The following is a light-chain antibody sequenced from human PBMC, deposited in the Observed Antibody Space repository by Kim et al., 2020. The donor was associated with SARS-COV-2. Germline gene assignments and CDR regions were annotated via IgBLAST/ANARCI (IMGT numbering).Light chain of an antibody. V-gene: IGKV4-1*01. CDR3: QQYYSNPVT. J-gene: IGKJ2*01. Sequence: DIVMTQSPDSLAVSLGERATINCKSSQSVLYSSNNKNYLAWYQQKPGQPPKLLIYWASTRESGVPDRFSGSGSGTDFSLTISCLQAEDVAVYYCQQYYSNPVTFGQGTKLEI. CDR2: WAS. CDR1: QSVLYSSNNKNY.